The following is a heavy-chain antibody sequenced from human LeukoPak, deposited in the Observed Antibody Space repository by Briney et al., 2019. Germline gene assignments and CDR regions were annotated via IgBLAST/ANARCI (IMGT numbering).Heavy chain of an antibody. CDR3: ARGLAPPENDY. CDR2: FYNSGST. D-gene: IGHD6-6*01. V-gene: IGHV4-34*01. Sequence: PSETLSLTCAVYGGSFSGYYWSWIRQPPGKGLEWIASFYNSGSTYYTPSLKSRVTISVDTSKNQFSLKLSSVTAADTAVYYCARGLAPPENDYWGQGTLVTVSS. CDR1: GGSFSGYY. J-gene: IGHJ4*02.